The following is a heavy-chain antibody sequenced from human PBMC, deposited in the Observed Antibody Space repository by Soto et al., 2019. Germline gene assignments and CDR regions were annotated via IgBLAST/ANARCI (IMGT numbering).Heavy chain of an antibody. CDR2: IYYSGST. CDR3: AREGYSSSWYYYYAMDV. V-gene: IGHV4-59*01. J-gene: IGHJ6*02. CDR1: GGSIGSYY. Sequence: SETLSLTCTVSGGSIGSYYWNWIRQPPGKGLEWIGYIYYSGSTNYNPSLKSRVTISVDTSKNQFSLKLSSVTAADTAVYYCAREGYSSSWYYYYAMDVWGQGTTVTV. D-gene: IGHD6-13*01.